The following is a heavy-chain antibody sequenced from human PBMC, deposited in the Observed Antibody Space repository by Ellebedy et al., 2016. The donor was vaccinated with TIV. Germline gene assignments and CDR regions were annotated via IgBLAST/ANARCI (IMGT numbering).Heavy chain of an antibody. CDR1: GFTFSTYS. V-gene: IGHV3-21*01. J-gene: IGHJ6*02. CDR2: ISSSSSYI. D-gene: IGHD6-6*01. Sequence: PGGSLRLSCAASGFTFSTYSMNWVRQAPGKGLEWVSCISSSSSYIYYADSVKGRYTISRDNAKNSLSLQMNSLRAEDTAVYYCARGMAARPVYGMDVWGQGTTVTVSS. CDR3: ARGMAARPVYGMDV.